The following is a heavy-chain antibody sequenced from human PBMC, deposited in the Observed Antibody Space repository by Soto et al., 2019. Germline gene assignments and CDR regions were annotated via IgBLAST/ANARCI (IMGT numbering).Heavy chain of an antibody. CDR1: GFTFSSYA. Sequence: PGGSLRLSCAASGFTFSSYAMHWVRQAPGKGLEWVAVISYDGSNKYYADSVKGRFTISRDNSKNTLYLQMNSLRAEDTAVYYCAREVRYCSSTSCPNWFDPWGQGTLVTVS. CDR2: ISYDGSNK. V-gene: IGHV3-30-3*01. D-gene: IGHD2-2*01. J-gene: IGHJ5*02. CDR3: AREVRYCSSTSCPNWFDP.